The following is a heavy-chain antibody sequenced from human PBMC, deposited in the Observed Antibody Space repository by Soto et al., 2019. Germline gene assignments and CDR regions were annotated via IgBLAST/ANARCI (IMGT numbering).Heavy chain of an antibody. CDR2: FDPEDGET. V-gene: IGHV1-24*01. Sequence: GASVKVSCKVSGYTLTELSMHWVRQAPGKGLEWMGGFDPEDGETIYAQKFQGRVTMTEDTSTDTAYMELSSLRSEDTAVYYCATAIRFLEWTDAFDIWGQGTMVTVSS. CDR1: GYTLTELS. CDR3: ATAIRFLEWTDAFDI. D-gene: IGHD3-3*01. J-gene: IGHJ3*02.